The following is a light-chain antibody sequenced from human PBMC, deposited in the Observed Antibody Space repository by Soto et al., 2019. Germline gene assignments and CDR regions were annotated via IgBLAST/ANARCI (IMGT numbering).Light chain of an antibody. CDR1: QSISSW. CDR2: KAS. V-gene: IGKV1-5*03. J-gene: IGKJ1*01. CDR3: QQLT. Sequence: DIQMTQSPSTLSASVGDRVTITCRASQSISSWLAWYQQKPGKAPKLLIYKASSLESGVPSRFSGSGSGTEFTLTISSLQPDDFATYYCQQLTFGQGTKVDIK.